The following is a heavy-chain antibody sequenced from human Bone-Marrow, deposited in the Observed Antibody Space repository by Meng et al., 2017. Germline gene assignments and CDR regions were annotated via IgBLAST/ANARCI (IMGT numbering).Heavy chain of an antibody. J-gene: IGHJ6*02. CDR1: GFTFSSYA. CDR2: ISYDGSNK. CDR3: AKKRISMVRGIVLYYYGMDV. D-gene: IGHD3-10*01. V-gene: IGHV3-30*07. Sequence: GGSLRLSCAASGFTFSSYAMHWVRQAPGKGLEWVAVISYDGSNKYYADSVKGRFTISRDNSKNTLYLQMNSLGAEDMAVYYCAKKRISMVRGIVLYYYGMDVWGQGTMVTVSS.